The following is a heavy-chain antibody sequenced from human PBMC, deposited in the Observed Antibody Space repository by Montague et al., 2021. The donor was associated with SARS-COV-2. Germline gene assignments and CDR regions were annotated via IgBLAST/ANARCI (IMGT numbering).Heavy chain of an antibody. CDR3: ARWELYNAFDI. CDR1: GDSISRCHYF. Sequence: SETLSLTCSVSGDSISRCHYFWAWIRQPPGMGLEWIGSIYFTGKTYYYPSLKSRVTISIDTSKNHFSLRPSSVTAADSAVFYCARWELYNAFDIWGLGTMITVSS. V-gene: IGHV4-39*02. J-gene: IGHJ3*02. CDR2: IYFTGKT. D-gene: IGHD1-7*01.